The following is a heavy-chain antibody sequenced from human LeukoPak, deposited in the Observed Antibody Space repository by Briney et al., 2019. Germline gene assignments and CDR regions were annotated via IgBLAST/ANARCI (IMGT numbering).Heavy chain of an antibody. CDR2: IYPGDSDT. D-gene: IGHD3-10*01. V-gene: IGHV5-51*01. J-gene: IGHJ4*02. CDR3: ARLGVYGSGSYYDYFDY. CDR1: GYSFTSYW. Sequence: GESLKISCKGFGYSFTSYWIGWVRQMPGKGLEWMGIIYPGDSDTRYSPSFQGQVTISADKSISTAYLQWSSLKASDTAMYYCARLGVYGSGSYYDYFDYWGQGTLVTVSS.